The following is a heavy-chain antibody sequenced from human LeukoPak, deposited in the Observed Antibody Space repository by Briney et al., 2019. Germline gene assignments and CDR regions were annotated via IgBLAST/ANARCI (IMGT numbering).Heavy chain of an antibody. V-gene: IGHV5-10-1*01. D-gene: IGHD6-19*01. CDR1: GYSFTNYC. Sequence: GESLKIPFKGSGYSFTNYCIKRGRQMPGKGLEVMGRIDPSDSYTNYSPSFQGHVTISADKSISTAYLQWSSLKAADTAMYYCSRLGSSSGWPGDYWGQGTLVTVSS. CDR3: SRLGSSSGWPGDY. CDR2: IDPSDSYT. J-gene: IGHJ4*02.